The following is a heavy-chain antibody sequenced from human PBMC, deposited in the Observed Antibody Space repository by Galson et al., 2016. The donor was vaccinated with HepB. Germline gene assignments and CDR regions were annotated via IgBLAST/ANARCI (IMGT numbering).Heavy chain of an antibody. J-gene: IGHJ4*02. V-gene: IGHV3-7*03. Sequence: SLRLSCAASGFPFSVYWMSWVRQAPGKGLEWVANIAQDGGERYYVDSVKGRFTISKDNAKNSLYLQMNSLRVDDAAVYYCVRDFYVPSDWWGQGTLVTVSS. CDR1: GFPFSVYW. CDR2: IAQDGGER. CDR3: VRDFYVPSDW. D-gene: IGHD3-9*01.